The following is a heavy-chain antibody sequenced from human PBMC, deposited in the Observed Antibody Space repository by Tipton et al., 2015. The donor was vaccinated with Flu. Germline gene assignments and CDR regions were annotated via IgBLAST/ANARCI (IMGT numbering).Heavy chain of an antibody. V-gene: IGHV4-31*03. CDR1: GDSISTGGYY. D-gene: IGHD6-19*01. J-gene: IGHJ1*01. CDR2: IYYSATT. Sequence: TLSLTCTVSGDSISTGGYYWNWIRQHPGKGLEWIGNIYYSATTYYNPSLKSRVTISLDTSKKQFSLKLSSVTAADTAVYYCARAGDSSGWYGEYFQHWGQGTLVTVSS. CDR3: ARAGDSSGWYGEYFQH.